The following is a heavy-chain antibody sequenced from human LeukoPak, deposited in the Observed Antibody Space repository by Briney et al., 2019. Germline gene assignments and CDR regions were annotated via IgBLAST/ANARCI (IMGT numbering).Heavy chain of an antibody. CDR3: ARRSPHDLYRYHFDS. J-gene: IGHJ4*02. Sequence: SETLSLTCTLSGDSLRTSIYYWGWIRQPPGKGLEWLGCMHHSGSHYYNPSLTSRVTISVDTSKNQFSLKLSSVTAADTAVYFCARRSPHDLYRYHFDSWGQGTLGTVSS. V-gene: IGHV4-39*01. D-gene: IGHD3-16*01. CDR2: MHHSGSH. CDR1: GDSLRTSIYY.